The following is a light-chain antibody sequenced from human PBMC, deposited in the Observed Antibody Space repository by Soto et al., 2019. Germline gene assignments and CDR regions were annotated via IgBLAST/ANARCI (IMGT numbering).Light chain of an antibody. Sequence: IELTQSPSSLSSCVGDRFTITCRASQDIAIYLAWYQQKPGEAPKLLIYAASTLYGGVPSRFSGSGSGTDFALTITSLQAEDFATYYCQQLRMYPSTFGGGTKVDIK. CDR2: AAS. J-gene: IGKJ4*01. CDR3: QQLRMYPST. V-gene: IGKV1-9*01. CDR1: QDIAIY.